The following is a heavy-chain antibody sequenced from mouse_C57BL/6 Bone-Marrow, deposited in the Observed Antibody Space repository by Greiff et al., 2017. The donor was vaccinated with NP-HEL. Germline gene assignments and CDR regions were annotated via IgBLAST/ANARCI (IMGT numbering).Heavy chain of an antibody. CDR2: IHPNSGST. Sequence: VQLQQPGAELVKPGASVKLSCKASGYTFTSYWMHWVKQRPGQGLEWIGMIHPNSGSTNYNEKFKSKATLTVDKSSSTAYMQLSSLTSEDSAVFYCARSIYYYGSSSYFDYWGQGTTLTVSS. CDR1: GYTFTSYW. V-gene: IGHV1-64*01. J-gene: IGHJ2*01. D-gene: IGHD1-1*01. CDR3: ARSIYYYGSSSYFDY.